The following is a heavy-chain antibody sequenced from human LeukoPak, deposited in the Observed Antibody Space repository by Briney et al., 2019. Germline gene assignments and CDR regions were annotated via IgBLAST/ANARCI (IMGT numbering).Heavy chain of an antibody. Sequence: ASVKVSCKASGYTFTSYDINWVRQATGQGLEWMGWMNPNSGNTGYAQKFQGRGTMTRNTSIRTAYMELSSLRSEDTAVYYCARAPALKQWLGDYWGQGTRVTVSS. D-gene: IGHD6-19*01. CDR1: GYTFTSYD. CDR2: MNPNSGNT. V-gene: IGHV1-8*01. J-gene: IGHJ4*02. CDR3: ARAPALKQWLGDY.